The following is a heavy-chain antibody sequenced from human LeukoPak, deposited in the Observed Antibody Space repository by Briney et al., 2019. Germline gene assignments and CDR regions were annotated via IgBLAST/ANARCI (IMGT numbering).Heavy chain of an antibody. CDR2: IYYSGST. CDR3: ARDLGGFDP. CDR1: GGSISSYY. Sequence: SETLSLTCTVSGGSISSYYWSWIRQPPGKGLEWIGYIYYSGSTNYNPSLKSRVTISVDTSKNQFSLKLSSVTAADTAVYYCARDLGGFDPWGQGTLVTVSS. V-gene: IGHV4-59*01. J-gene: IGHJ5*02.